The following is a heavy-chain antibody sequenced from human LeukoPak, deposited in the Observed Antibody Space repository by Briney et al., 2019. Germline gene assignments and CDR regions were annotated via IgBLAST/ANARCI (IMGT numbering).Heavy chain of an antibody. CDR2: INPNSGGT. J-gene: IGHJ4*02. D-gene: IGHD3-10*01. CDR1: GYTFTGYY. Sequence: ASVKVSCKASGYTFTGYYMHWVRQAPGQGLEWMGWINPNSGGTNYAQKFQGRVTMTRDTSISPAYMELSRLRSDDTAVYYCARGDRFGEFQIDYWGQGTLVTVSS. CDR3: ARGDRFGEFQIDY. V-gene: IGHV1-2*02.